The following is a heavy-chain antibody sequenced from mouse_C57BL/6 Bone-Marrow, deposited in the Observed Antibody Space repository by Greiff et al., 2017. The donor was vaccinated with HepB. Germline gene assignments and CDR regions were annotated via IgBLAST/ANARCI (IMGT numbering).Heavy chain of an antibody. V-gene: IGHV1-55*01. CDR2: IYPGSGST. D-gene: IGHD1-1*01. CDR1: GYTFTSYW. CDR3: ARTTVVSHWYFDV. Sequence: QVQLQQPGAELVKPGASVKMSCTASGYTFTSYWITWVKQRPGQGLEWIGDIYPGSGSTNYNAKFKSKATLTVDTSSSTAYMQLSSLTSEDSAVYYCARTTVVSHWYFDVWGTGTTFTVSS. J-gene: IGHJ1*03.